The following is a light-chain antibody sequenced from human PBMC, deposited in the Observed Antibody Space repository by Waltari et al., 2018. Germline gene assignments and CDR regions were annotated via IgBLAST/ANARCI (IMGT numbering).Light chain of an antibody. CDR2: WAS. CDR3: QQYYSDPLT. CDR1: QSVLKSSNNTNY. Sequence: DIVMTQSPDSLAVSLGERATINCKSSQSVLKSSNNTNYLAWFQQKPGQPPKLLIYWASTRESGVPDRFSGSGSGTDFTLTISSLQAEDVAVYYCQQYYSDPLTFGQGTKLEIK. V-gene: IGKV4-1*01. J-gene: IGKJ2*01.